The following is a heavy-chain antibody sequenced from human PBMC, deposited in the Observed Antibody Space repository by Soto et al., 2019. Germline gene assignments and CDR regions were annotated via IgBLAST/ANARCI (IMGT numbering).Heavy chain of an antibody. Sequence: QVQLVQSGAEVKKPGSSVKVCCKASGGTFSNYAISWVRQAPGQGLEWMGGIIPIFGTANYAQKFQGRVTITADESTSTAYMELSSLRSEDTAVYYCARGGPSHGPEEFDYWGQGTLVTVSS. CDR3: ARGGPSHGPEEFDY. J-gene: IGHJ4*02. V-gene: IGHV1-69*12. CDR1: GGTFSNYA. CDR2: IIPIFGTA.